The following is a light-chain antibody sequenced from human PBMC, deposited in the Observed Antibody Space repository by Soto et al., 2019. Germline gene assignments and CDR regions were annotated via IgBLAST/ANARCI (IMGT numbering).Light chain of an antibody. CDR3: QQYGSSPSIT. J-gene: IGKJ5*01. CDR2: GAS. Sequence: EIVLTQSPDTLSLSPGESATLSCRASQSVSSSYLAWYQQKPGQAPRLLIYGASSRATGIPDRFSGSGSGTDFTLTISRLEPEDFAVYYCQQYGSSPSITFGQGTRLENK. V-gene: IGKV3-20*01. CDR1: QSVSSSY.